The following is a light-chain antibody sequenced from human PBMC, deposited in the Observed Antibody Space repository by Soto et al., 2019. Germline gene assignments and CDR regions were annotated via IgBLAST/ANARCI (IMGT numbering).Light chain of an antibody. V-gene: IGLV2-14*01. Sequence: QSVLTQPASVSGSPGQSITISCTGTSSHIGDYDYVSWYQHLPGKAPKLLIFDVTHRPSGVSDRFSGSKSGNTASLTISGVRPEDDADYYCCSYTDIALDVVFGGGTKVTVL. CDR1: SSHIGDYDY. J-gene: IGLJ2*01. CDR2: DVT. CDR3: CSYTDIALDVV.